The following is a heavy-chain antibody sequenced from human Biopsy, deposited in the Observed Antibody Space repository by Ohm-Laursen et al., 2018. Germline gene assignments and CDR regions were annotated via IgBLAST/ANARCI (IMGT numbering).Heavy chain of an antibody. D-gene: IGHD3-9*01. J-gene: IGHJ2*01. CDR1: GASVKTSGYF. Sequence: SQTLSLTWSVSGASVKTSGYFWAWIRPRPGKGLEWIGYISYNERTHYNPSLTSRLAISFDTSNNRISLQLRSVSVADTAVYYRVREPKTGTAEAWYFDLWGRGSPVTVPS. V-gene: IGHV4-31*02. CDR3: VREPKTGTAEAWYFDL. CDR2: ISYNERT.